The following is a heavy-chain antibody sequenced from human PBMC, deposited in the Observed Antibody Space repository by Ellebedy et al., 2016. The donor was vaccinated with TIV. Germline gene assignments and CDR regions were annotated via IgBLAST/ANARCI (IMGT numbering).Heavy chain of an antibody. V-gene: IGHV3-23*01. CDR2: IIGSDGRT. CDR3: AKGVRGSPQY. J-gene: IGHJ4*02. D-gene: IGHD3-10*01. CDR1: GFAFSSSA. Sequence: GGSLRLSXAASGFAFSSSAMTWVRQAPGKGLEWVSGIIGSDGRTYYADSVKGRFTISTDNSKNTLYLQMNSLRAEDTAIYYCAKGVRGSPQYWGQGTLVTVSS.